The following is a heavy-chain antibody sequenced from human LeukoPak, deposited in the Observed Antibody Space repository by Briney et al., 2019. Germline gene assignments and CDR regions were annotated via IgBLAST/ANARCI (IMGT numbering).Heavy chain of an antibody. Sequence: TPSETLSLTCTVSGGSISSYYWSWIRQPPGKGLEWIGYIYYSGSTNYNPSLKSRVTISVDTSKNQFSLRLTSVTAADTAVYYCARHGSRAEAGYFDYWGQGTLVTVSS. CDR2: IYYSGST. CDR3: ARHGSRAEAGYFDY. D-gene: IGHD6-19*01. V-gene: IGHV4-59*08. J-gene: IGHJ4*02. CDR1: GGSISSYY.